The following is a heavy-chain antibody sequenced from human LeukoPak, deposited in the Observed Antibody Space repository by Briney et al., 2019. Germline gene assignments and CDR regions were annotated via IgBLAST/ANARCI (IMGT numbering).Heavy chain of an antibody. CDR3: SHGFDP. CDR2: IYYSGST. V-gene: IGHV4-4*02. D-gene: IGHD6-13*01. CDR1: GGSITSSNW. Sequence: SGTLSLTCAVSGGSITSSNWWTWVRQPPGKGLEWIGEIYYSGSTNYNPSLKSRVTISMDKSKNQFSLELTSVTAADTAVYGSSHGFDPWGQGTLVTVSS. J-gene: IGHJ5*02.